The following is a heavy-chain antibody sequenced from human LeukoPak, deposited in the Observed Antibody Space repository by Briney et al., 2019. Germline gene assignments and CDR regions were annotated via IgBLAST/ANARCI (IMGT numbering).Heavy chain of an antibody. CDR3: ARDRGGSSYDY. Sequence: GGSLRLSCAASGFTLSNFAMSWDRQAPGKGLEWVSAISGTGLTTYYADSVKGRFTISRGTSKNSLYLQMNSLRAEDTAVYYCARDRGGSSYDYWGQGTLVTVSS. CDR2: ISGTGLTT. J-gene: IGHJ4*02. V-gene: IGHV3-23*01. CDR1: GFTLSNFA. D-gene: IGHD1-26*01.